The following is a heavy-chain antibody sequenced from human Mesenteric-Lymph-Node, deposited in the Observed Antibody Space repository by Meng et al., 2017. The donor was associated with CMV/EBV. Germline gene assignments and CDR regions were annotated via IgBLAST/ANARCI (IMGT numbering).Heavy chain of an antibody. CDR2: ISGSGAST. D-gene: IGHD2-2*01. Sequence: GGSLRLSCAASGFTFSSHAMTWVRQAPGKGLEWVSAISGSGASTYYADSVKGRFTISRDNSKNTLYLQMNSLRAEDTAVYYCAKGDIVVIPAALDYWGQGTLVTVSS. CDR1: GFTFSSHA. CDR3: AKGDIVVIPAALDY. V-gene: IGHV3-23*01. J-gene: IGHJ4*02.